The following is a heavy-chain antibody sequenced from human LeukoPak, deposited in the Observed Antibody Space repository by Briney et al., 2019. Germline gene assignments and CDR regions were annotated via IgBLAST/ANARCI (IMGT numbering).Heavy chain of an antibody. D-gene: IGHD7-27*01. V-gene: IGHV3-23*01. J-gene: IGHJ4*02. CDR2: ISSSGGST. CDR3: AKDRPLNWGYYFDY. Sequence: PGRSLRLSCAASGFTFSSYAMSWVRQAPGKGLEWVSAISSSGGSTYYAESVKGRFTISRDTSKNTLYLQMNSLRAEDTAVYYCAKDRPLNWGYYFDYWGQGTLVTVSS. CDR1: GFTFSSYA.